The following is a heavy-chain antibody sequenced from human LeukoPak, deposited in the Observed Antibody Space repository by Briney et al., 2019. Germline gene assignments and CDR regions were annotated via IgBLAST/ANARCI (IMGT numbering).Heavy chain of an antibody. Sequence: GASVKVSCKASGYTFTRFYMHWVRLAPGQGLEWMGIINPSGGSTSYAQKFQGRVTMTRNTSISTAYMELSSLRSEDTAVYYCARALKERNQKRTGITIFGVVITHRLYYFDYWGQGTLVTVSS. J-gene: IGHJ4*02. CDR1: GYTFTRFY. CDR3: ARALKERNQKRTGITIFGVVITHRLYYFDY. V-gene: IGHV1-46*01. D-gene: IGHD3-3*01. CDR2: INPSGGST.